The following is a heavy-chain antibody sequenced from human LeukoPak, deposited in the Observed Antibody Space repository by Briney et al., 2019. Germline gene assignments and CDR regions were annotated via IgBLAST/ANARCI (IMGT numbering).Heavy chain of an antibody. CDR2: INWNGDST. V-gene: IGHV3-20*04. D-gene: IGHD3-10*02. J-gene: IGHJ6*04. CDR3: AELGITMIGGV. Sequence: GGSLRLSCAASGFTFDDYGMSWVRQAPGKGLEWVSNINWNGDSTVYADSVKGRFTISRDNAKNSLYLQMNSLRAEDTAVYYCAELGITMIGGVWGKGTTVTISS. CDR1: GFTFDDYG.